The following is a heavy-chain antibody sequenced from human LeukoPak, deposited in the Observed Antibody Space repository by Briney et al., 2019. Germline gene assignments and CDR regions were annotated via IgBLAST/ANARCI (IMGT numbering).Heavy chain of an antibody. CDR3: AGENYGDYLFSNWFDP. Sequence: GGSLRLSCAASGFTFSSYWMSWVRQAPGKGLEWVANIKLDGSEKYYVDSVKGRFTISRDNAKNSLYLQMNSLRAEDTAVYYCAGENYGDYLFSNWFDPWGQGTLVTVSS. CDR1: GFTFSSYW. V-gene: IGHV3-7*01. CDR2: IKLDGSEK. J-gene: IGHJ5*02. D-gene: IGHD4-17*01.